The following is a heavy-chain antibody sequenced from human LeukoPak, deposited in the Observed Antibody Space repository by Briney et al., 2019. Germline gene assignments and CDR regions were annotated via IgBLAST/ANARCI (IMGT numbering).Heavy chain of an antibody. Sequence: ASVKVSCKASGYTFTSYYMHWVRQAPGQGLEWMGIINPSGGSTNYAQKLQGRVTMTTDTSTSTAYMELRSLRSDDTAVYYCARDSGSFDPWGQGTLVTVSS. D-gene: IGHD6-25*01. CDR2: INPSGGST. CDR3: ARDSGSFDP. J-gene: IGHJ5*02. CDR1: GYTFTSYY. V-gene: IGHV1-46*01.